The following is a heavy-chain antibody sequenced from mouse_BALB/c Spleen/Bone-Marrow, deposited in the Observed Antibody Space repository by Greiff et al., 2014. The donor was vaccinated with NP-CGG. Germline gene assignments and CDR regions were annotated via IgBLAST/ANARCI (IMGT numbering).Heavy chain of an antibody. J-gene: IGHJ4*01. V-gene: IGHV14-3*02. CDR1: GFNIKDTY. CDR3: ARRGYYGNYYYAMDY. Sequence: VQLQQPGAELVKPGASVKLSCTASGFNIKDTYMHWVKQRPEQGLEWIGRIDPANGNTKYDPKFQGKATITADTSSNTAYLQLSSLTSEDTAVYYCARRGYYGNYYYAMDYWGQGTSVPVSS. CDR2: IDPANGNT. D-gene: IGHD2-1*01.